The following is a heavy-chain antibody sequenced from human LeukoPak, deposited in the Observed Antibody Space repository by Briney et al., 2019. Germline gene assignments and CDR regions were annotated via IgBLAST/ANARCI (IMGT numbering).Heavy chain of an antibody. J-gene: IGHJ6*02. CDR1: GYTFTGYY. V-gene: IGHV1-2*02. CDR3: ASYGDYAGFYYGMDV. Sequence: ASVKVPCKASGYTFTGYYMHWVRQAPGQGLEWMGWINPNSGGTNYAQKLQGRVTMTTDTSTSTAYMELRSLRSDDTAVYYCASYGDYAGFYYGMDVWGQGTTVTVSS. CDR2: INPNSGGT. D-gene: IGHD4-17*01.